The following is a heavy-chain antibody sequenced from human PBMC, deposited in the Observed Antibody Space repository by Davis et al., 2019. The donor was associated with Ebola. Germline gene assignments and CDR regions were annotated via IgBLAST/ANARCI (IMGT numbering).Heavy chain of an antibody. CDR2: IRSIANSYAT. CDR1: GFTFSGSA. Sequence: GESLKISCAASGFTFSGSAMHWVRQASGKGLEWVGRIRSIANSYATAYAASVKGRFTISRDDSKNTAYLQMNSLKTEDTAVYYCTSTVTTSDYWGQGTLVTVSS. V-gene: IGHV3-73*01. CDR3: TSTVTTSDY. J-gene: IGHJ4*02. D-gene: IGHD4-11*01.